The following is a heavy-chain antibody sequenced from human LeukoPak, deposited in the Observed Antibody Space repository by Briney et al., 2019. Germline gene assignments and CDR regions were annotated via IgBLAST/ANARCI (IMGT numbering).Heavy chain of an antibody. V-gene: IGHV3-23*01. CDR2: ISGGGGST. CDR1: GFTFSSYA. CDR3: AKDGRASWFDP. Sequence: PGGSLRLPCAASGFTFSSYAMSWVRQAPGKGLEWVSSISGGGGSTYYADSVKGRFTISRDDSKNMMYLQMDSLRAEDTAVYYCAKDGRASWFDPRGQGNLVTVSS. J-gene: IGHJ5*02. D-gene: IGHD1-1*01.